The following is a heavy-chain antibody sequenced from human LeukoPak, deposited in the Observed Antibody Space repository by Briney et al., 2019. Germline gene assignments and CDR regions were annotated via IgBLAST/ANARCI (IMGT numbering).Heavy chain of an antibody. D-gene: IGHD3-10*01. Sequence: PGGSLRLSCAASGFTFSSYSMNWVRQAPGKGLEWVSSISSTSIYIYYADSVKGRFTISRHNAKNSLYLQMNSLRAEDTAVYYCARGEVHYYGSGSDYWGQGTLVTVSS. V-gene: IGHV3-21*01. CDR1: GFTFSSYS. CDR2: ISSTSIYI. CDR3: ARGEVHYYGSGSDY. J-gene: IGHJ4*02.